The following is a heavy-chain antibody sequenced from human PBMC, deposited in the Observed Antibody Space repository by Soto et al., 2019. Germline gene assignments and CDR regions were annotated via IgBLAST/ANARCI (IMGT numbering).Heavy chain of an antibody. CDR1: GFTFSNYG. J-gene: IGHJ4*02. D-gene: IGHD4-17*01. Sequence: PGGSLRLSCAASGFTFSNYGVHWVRQAPGKGLEWVAVISYDESGKYYADSVKGRFTISRDNSKNTLYLQMNSLRAEDTAVYYCAKDYGYGGNSGIDYWGQGTLVTVSS. CDR3: AKDYGYGGNSGIDY. CDR2: ISYDESGK. V-gene: IGHV3-30*18.